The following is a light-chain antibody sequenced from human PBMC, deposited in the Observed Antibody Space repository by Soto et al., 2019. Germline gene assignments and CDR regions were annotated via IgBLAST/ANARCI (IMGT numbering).Light chain of an antibody. J-gene: IGKJ1*01. Sequence: EIVLTQSPGARSLSPGGRGTRSCRASQSVSSYLAWYQQKPGQAPRLLIYDASNRATGIPARFSGSGSGTDFTLTISSLEPEDFAVYYCQQRSNWPVTFGQGTKVDIK. CDR2: DAS. V-gene: IGKV3-11*01. CDR3: QQRSNWPVT. CDR1: QSVSSY.